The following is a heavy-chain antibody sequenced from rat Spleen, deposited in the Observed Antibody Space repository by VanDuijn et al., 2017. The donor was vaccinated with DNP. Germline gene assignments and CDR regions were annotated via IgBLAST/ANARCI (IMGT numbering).Heavy chain of an antibody. CDR1: GFTFSDYY. D-gene: IGHD1-4*01. CDR3: TRTDITTWGYYFDY. Sequence: VQLVESGGGLVQPGRSLKLSCAASGFTFSDYYMAWVRQAPTKGLEWIAAMSSGRTTYYNSALKSRLSISTDTSRSQVFLKLNSLQTEDTAIYFCTRTDITTWGYYFDYWGHGVMVTVSS. J-gene: IGHJ2*01. V-gene: IGHV2S12*01. CDR2: MSSGRTT.